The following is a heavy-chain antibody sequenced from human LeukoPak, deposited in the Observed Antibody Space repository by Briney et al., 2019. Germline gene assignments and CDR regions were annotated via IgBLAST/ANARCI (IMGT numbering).Heavy chain of an antibody. Sequence: PSETLSLTCTVSGGSISSSSYYWGRIRQPPGKGLEWIGSIYYSGCTYYNPSLKSRVTISVDTSKNQFSLKLSSVTAADTAVYYCARHTYDSSGYYYLAYYFDYWGQGTLVTVSS. CDR2: IYYSGCT. J-gene: IGHJ4*02. CDR1: GGSISSSSYY. D-gene: IGHD3-22*01. CDR3: ARHTYDSSGYYYLAYYFDY. V-gene: IGHV4-39*01.